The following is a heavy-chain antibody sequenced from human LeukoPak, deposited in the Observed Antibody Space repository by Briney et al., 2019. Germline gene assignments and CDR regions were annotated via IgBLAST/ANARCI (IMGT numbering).Heavy chain of an antibody. CDR2: IYTSGST. V-gene: IGHV4-4*07. D-gene: IGHD5-12*01. CDR3: ASIRWISRRVFDAFDI. CDR1: GGSISSYY. Sequence: SETLSPTCTVSGGSISSYYWSWIRQPAGKGLEWIGRIYTSGSTNYNPSLKSRVTMSVDTSKNQFSLKLSFVTAADTAVYYCASIRWISRRVFDAFDIWGQGTMVTVSS. J-gene: IGHJ3*02.